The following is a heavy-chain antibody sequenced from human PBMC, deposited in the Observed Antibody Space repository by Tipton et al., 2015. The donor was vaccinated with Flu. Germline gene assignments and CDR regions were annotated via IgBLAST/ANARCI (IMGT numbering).Heavy chain of an antibody. CDR3: ARWDGGETYWSAGFDV. CDR1: GYSLNTAHF. J-gene: IGHJ3*01. CDR2: IFQNGNT. Sequence: LRLSCGVSGYSLNTAHFWGWIRQPPGKGLQWIGSIFQNGNTFYNPSLRSRVTMSQDASKNQLSLKLSSVTAADTAVYYCARWDGGETYWSAGFDVWGLGTLVTVSA. D-gene: IGHD2-21*01. V-gene: IGHV4-38-2*01.